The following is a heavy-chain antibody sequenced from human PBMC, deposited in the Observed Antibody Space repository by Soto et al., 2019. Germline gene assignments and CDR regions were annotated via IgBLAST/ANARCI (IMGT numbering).Heavy chain of an antibody. V-gene: IGHV4-59*12. J-gene: IGHJ5*02. CDR2: IYYSGST. CDR3: VRDGTKTLRDWFDP. D-gene: IGHD1-1*01. CDR1: GGSISSYY. Sequence: SETLSLTCTVSGGSISSYYWSWIRQPPGKGLEWIAYIYYSGSTNYNPSLKSRVTTSVDTSKKQFSLKLRSVTAADTAVYYCVRDGTKTLRDWFDPWGQGISVTVSS.